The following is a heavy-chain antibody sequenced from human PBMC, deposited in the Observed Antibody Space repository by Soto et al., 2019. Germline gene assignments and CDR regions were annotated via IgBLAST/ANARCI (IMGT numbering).Heavy chain of an antibody. D-gene: IGHD6-19*01. J-gene: IGHJ6*02. CDR1: GFTFSSYA. CDR2: ISSNGGST. Sequence: EVQLVESGGGLVQPGGSLRLSCSASGFTFSSYAMHWVRQAPGKGLEYVSAISSNGGSTYYADSVKGRFTISRDNSKNTLYLQMSSLRAEDTAVYYCVKDRRGSSGWYRVWYYYYGMDVWGQGTTVTVSS. CDR3: VKDRRGSSGWYRVWYYYYGMDV. V-gene: IGHV3-64D*06.